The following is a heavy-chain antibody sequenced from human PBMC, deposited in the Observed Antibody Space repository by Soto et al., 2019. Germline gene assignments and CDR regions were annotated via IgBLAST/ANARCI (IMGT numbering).Heavy chain of an antibody. CDR1: GGSVNSGSYY. J-gene: IGHJ4*02. CDR3: ARGYDYFDH. D-gene: IGHD3-16*01. CDR2: VYYTGRT. V-gene: IGHV4-61*01. Sequence: PSETLSLTCTVSGGSVNSGSYYWSWIRQPPGKGLEWIGYVYYTGRTNYNPSLKSRVTISADTSKNQFSLMLTSVTAADTAVYYCARGYDYFDHWGQGTLVTVS.